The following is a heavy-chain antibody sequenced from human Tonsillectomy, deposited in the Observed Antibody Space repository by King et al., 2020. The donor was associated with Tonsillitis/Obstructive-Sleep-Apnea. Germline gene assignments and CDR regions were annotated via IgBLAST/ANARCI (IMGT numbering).Heavy chain of an antibody. J-gene: IGHJ6*03. Sequence: VQLVESGGGLVQPGGSLRLSCAASGFTVSSNYMSWVRQAPGKGLEWVSVIYSGGSTYYADSVKGRFTISRDNSKNTLYLQMNSLRAEDTAVYYCARNQHYDFWSGYYRTYYYMDVWGKGTTVTVSS. CDR1: GFTVSSNY. CDR2: IYSGGST. V-gene: IGHV3-66*01. CDR3: ARNQHYDFWSGYYRTYYYMDV. D-gene: IGHD3-3*01.